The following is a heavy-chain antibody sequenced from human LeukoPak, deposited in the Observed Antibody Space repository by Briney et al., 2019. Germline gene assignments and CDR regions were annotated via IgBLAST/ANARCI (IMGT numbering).Heavy chain of an antibody. Sequence: SVKVSCKASGYTFTSYGISWVRQAPGQGLEWMGGIIPIFGTANYAQKFQGRVTITTDESTSTAYMELSSLRSEDTAVYYCARGNYDILTGYYYYYYYYMDVWGKGTTVTVSS. J-gene: IGHJ6*03. CDR2: IIPIFGTA. CDR1: GYTFTSYG. CDR3: ARGNYDILTGYYYYYYYYMDV. V-gene: IGHV1-69*05. D-gene: IGHD3-9*01.